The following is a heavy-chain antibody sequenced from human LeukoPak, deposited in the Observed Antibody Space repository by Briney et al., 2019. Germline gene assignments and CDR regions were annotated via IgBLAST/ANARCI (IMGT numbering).Heavy chain of an antibody. CDR3: AKDESPRIGADNY. Sequence: GGSLRLSCAASGFTFSILDMSWVRQAPGKGLEWVSAISGNGGRTYYADSVKGRFTISRDNSKNTLYLQMNSLRAEDTAVYYCAKDESPRIGADNYRGQGTLVNVSS. J-gene: IGHJ4*02. D-gene: IGHD6-25*01. CDR2: ISGNGGRT. V-gene: IGHV3-23*01. CDR1: GFTFSILD.